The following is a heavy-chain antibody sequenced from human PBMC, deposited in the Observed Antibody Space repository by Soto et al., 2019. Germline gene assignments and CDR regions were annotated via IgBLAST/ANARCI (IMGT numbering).Heavy chain of an antibody. CDR1: GGTFSSHS. CDR3: AREVGYGDFSAALLD. CDR2: IITLFGTA. J-gene: IGHJ4*02. V-gene: IGHV1-69*13. D-gene: IGHD4-17*01. Sequence: ASVKVSCKASGGTFSSHSINWVRQAPGQGLEWMGGIITLFGTANYAQNFQGSVTITADQSTSTAYMELNSLRSDDTAVYYCAREVGYGDFSAALLDWGQGTLVTVSS.